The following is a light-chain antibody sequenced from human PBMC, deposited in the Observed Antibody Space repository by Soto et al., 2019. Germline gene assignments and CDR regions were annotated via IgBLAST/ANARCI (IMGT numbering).Light chain of an antibody. Sequence: QSVLTQPASVSGSPGQSITISCTGTSSDVGSYNLVSWFQQLPGKVHKLIIYEGTKRPSGVSDRFSGSKSGYTASLTISGLQAEDAADYYCFSYAGNSVYVFGTGTKVTVL. CDR3: FSYAGNSVYV. V-gene: IGLV2-23*01. J-gene: IGLJ1*01. CDR2: EGT. CDR1: SSDVGSYNL.